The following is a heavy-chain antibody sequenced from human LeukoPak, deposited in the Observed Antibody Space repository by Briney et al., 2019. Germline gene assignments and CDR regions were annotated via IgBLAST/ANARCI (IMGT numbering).Heavy chain of an antibody. Sequence: SVKVSCKASGGTFSNYAINWMRQAPGQGLEWMGRIIPIFGTVNYAQKFQGRVTINTDESRSTAYMELSSLRPDDTAVYYCARDSCSGGTCAMRSFDYWGQGTLVTVSS. D-gene: IGHD2-15*01. CDR3: ARDSCSGGTCAMRSFDY. CDR1: GGTFSNYA. V-gene: IGHV1-69*05. CDR2: IIPIFGTV. J-gene: IGHJ4*02.